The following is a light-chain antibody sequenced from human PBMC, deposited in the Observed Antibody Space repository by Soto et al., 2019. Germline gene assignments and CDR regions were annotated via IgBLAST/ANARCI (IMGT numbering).Light chain of an antibody. V-gene: IGKV3-20*01. CDR3: QQYASSPRT. CDR1: QSVTTSQ. Sequence: EIVLTQSPGTLSLSPGERATLFCRASQSVTTSQLAWYQQRPGQAPRVLIFGASRRATGIPDMFSGSGSGTDFTLTISRLGPEDSAVCYCQQYASSPRTFGQGTTVEIK. J-gene: IGKJ1*01. CDR2: GAS.